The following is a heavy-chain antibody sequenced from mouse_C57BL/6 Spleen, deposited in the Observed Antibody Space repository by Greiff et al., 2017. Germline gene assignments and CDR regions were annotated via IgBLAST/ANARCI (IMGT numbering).Heavy chain of an antibody. CDR3: ARGPPTYFDV. D-gene: IGHD2-10*01. CDR2: IWAGGST. V-gene: IGHV2-9*02. Sequence: VQGVESGPGLVAPSQSLSITCTVSGFSLTSYGVHWVRQPPGKGLEWLGVIWAGGSTNYNSALMSRLSISKDNSKSQVFLKMNSLQTDDTAMYYCARGPPTYFDVWGAGTTVTVSS. CDR1: GFSLTSYG. J-gene: IGHJ1*01.